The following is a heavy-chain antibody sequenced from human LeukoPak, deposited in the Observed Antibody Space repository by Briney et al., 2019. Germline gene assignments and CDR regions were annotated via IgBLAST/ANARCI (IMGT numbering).Heavy chain of an antibody. Sequence: GGSLGLSCAASGFTFSSYAMHWVRQAPGKGLEWVAVISYDGSNKYYADSVKGRFTISRDNSKNTLYLQMNSLRAEDTAVYYCAKEGDEYYFDYWGQGTLVTVSS. J-gene: IGHJ4*02. V-gene: IGHV3-30-3*01. CDR2: ISYDGSNK. CDR3: AKEGDEYYFDY. CDR1: GFTFSSYA.